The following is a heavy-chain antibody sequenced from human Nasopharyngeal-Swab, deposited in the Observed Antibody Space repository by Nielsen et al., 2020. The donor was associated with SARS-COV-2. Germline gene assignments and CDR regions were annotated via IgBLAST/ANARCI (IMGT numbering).Heavy chain of an antibody. V-gene: IGHV1-46*01. CDR1: RYTFTSYY. J-gene: IGHJ6*02. CDR2: INPSGGST. D-gene: IGHD6-19*01. Sequence: ASVKVSCKASRYTFTSYYMHWVRQAPGQGLEWMGIINPSGGSTSYAQKFQGRVTMTRDTSTSTVYMELSSLRSEDTAVYYCARDLTNSIAVAGNYYYGMDVWGQGTTVTVSS. CDR3: ARDLTNSIAVAGNYYYGMDV.